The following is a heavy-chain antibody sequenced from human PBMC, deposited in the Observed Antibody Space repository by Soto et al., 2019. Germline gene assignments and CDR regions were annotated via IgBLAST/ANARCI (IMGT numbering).Heavy chain of an antibody. CDR2: IYPGDSDT. J-gene: IGHJ3*02. CDR3: AREGKWLRNEGYAFDI. CDR1: GYSFTSYW. V-gene: IGHV5-51*01. Sequence: GESLKISCKGSGYSFTSYWIGWVRQMPGKGLEWMGIIYPGDSDTRYSPSFQGQVTISADKSISTAYLQWSSLKASDTAMYYCAREGKWLRNEGYAFDIWGQGTMVTVSS. D-gene: IGHD5-12*01.